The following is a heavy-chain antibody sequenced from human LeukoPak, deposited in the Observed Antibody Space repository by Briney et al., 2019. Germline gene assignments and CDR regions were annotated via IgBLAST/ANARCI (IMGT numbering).Heavy chain of an antibody. V-gene: IGHV1-2*02. J-gene: IGHJ6*03. CDR3: ARDHNQLLSRYYYYYLDV. CDR1: GYTFTGYY. CDR2: ISPNSGGT. Sequence: ASVKVSCKASGYTFTGYYMHWVRQAPGQGLEWMGWISPNSGGTNYAQKFQGRVTMTRDTSISTAYMELSRLRSDDTAVYYCARDHNQLLSRYYYYYLDVWGKGTTVTVSS. D-gene: IGHD2-2*01.